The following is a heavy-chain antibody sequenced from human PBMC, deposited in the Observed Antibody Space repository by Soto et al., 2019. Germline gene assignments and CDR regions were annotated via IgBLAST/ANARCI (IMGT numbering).Heavy chain of an antibody. V-gene: IGHV3-74*01. CDR2: INSDGNST. Sequence: GGSLRLSCAASGFTFSSYWMHWVRQAPGKGLLWVSRINSDGNSTSYADSAKGRFTISRDNAKNTLYLQMNSLRVEDIGVYYCARDMDTAWWFDYWGQGTLVTVSS. J-gene: IGHJ4*01. D-gene: IGHD5-18*01. CDR3: ARDMDTAWWFDY. CDR1: GFTFSSYW.